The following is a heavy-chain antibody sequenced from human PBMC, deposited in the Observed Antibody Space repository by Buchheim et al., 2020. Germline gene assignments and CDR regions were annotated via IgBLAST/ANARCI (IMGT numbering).Heavy chain of an antibody. CDR3: ARGGYQLLVDYYYYGMDV. Sequence: QVQLVESGGGVVQPGRSLRLSCAASGFTFSSYAMHWVRQAPGKGLEWVAVISYDGRNKYYADSVKGRFTISRENSKNTRYLQMNSLRAEDTAVYYCARGGYQLLVDYYYYGMDVWGQGTT. CDR2: ISYDGRNK. D-gene: IGHD2-2*01. J-gene: IGHJ6*02. V-gene: IGHV3-30*04. CDR1: GFTFSSYA.